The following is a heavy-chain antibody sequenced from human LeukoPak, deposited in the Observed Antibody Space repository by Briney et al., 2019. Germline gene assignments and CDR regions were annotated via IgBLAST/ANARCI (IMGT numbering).Heavy chain of an antibody. CDR3: ARDRGYDTFDY. CDR2: IKEDGSDK. J-gene: IGHJ4*02. Sequence: GGSLRLSCAASGFTFSSFWMSWDRQAPGKGLEWVANIKEDGSDKNYVDSVKGRFTISRDNTKRSVFLQMNSLRDEDTAVYFCARDRGYDTFDYWGQGTLVTVSS. D-gene: IGHD5-12*01. CDR1: GFTFSSFW. V-gene: IGHV3-7*01.